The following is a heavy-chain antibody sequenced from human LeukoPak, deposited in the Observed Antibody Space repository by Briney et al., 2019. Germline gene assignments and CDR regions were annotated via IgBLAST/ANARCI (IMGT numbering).Heavy chain of an antibody. CDR3: ARDSGTRGWLQSHFDY. V-gene: IGHV4-4*02. CDR1: GGSISSNNW. J-gene: IGHJ4*02. Sequence: PSETLSLTCAVSGGSISSNNWWIWVRQSPEKGLEWIGEIYHDGSTNYNPSLKSRVTISMDKSKNQLSLKLNFVTAADTAVYYCARDSGTRGWLQSHFDYWGQGTLVTVSS. CDR2: IYHDGST. D-gene: IGHD5-24*01.